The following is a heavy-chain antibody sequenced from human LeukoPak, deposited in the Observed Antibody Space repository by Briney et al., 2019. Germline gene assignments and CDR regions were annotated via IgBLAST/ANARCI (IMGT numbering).Heavy chain of an antibody. Sequence: VASVKVSCKGSEYTFTGYYMHWVRQAPGQGLEWMGWINPNSGGTNYAQKFQGRVTMTRGTSISTAYMELSRLRSDDTAVYYCARDGSYDSSGYYQIDYWGQGTLVTVSS. V-gene: IGHV1-2*02. D-gene: IGHD3-22*01. CDR1: EYTFTGYY. J-gene: IGHJ4*02. CDR3: ARDGSYDSSGYYQIDY. CDR2: INPNSGGT.